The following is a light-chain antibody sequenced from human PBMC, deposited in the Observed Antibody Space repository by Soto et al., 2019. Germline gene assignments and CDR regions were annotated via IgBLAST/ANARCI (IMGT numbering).Light chain of an antibody. CDR3: KQDHSYST. J-gene: IGKJ2*01. CDR1: QSFTGM. V-gene: IGKV1-5*01. CDR2: DAS. Sequence: DIQMTQSPSTLSVSVGDRVTITFRASQSFTGMLAWYQQKPGKAPRLLIYDASTLASGVPSRFSGSGAGTEFTLTIRRLQPDDFATYYCKQDHSYSTFGQGTKLEIK.